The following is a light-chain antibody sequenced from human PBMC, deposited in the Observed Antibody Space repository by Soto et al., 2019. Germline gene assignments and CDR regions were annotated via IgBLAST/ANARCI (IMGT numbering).Light chain of an antibody. CDR2: SNN. Sequence: QSVLTQPPSASGTPGQRVTISCSGSSSNIGSNTVNWYQLLPGTAPKLLIYSNNQRPSGVPDRFSGSKSGTSASLAISGLQSEDEADYYCAAWDDSLNGPVFGGGTKLTFL. CDR3: AAWDDSLNGPV. V-gene: IGLV1-44*01. CDR1: SSNIGSNT. J-gene: IGLJ3*02.